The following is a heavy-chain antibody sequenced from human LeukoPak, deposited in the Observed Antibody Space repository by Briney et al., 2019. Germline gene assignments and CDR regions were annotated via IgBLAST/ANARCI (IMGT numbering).Heavy chain of an antibody. V-gene: IGHV3-23*01. D-gene: IGHD5-24*01. Sequence: PPGGSLRLSCEASGFSLSKAWMSWVRQAPGKGLEWVSAISGSGGSTYYADSVKGRFTISRDNSENTLYLQMNSLRAEDTAVYYCAKALEMATIYNPIDYWGQGTLVTVSS. CDR3: AKALEMATIYNPIDY. J-gene: IGHJ4*02. CDR2: ISGSGGST. CDR1: GFSLSKAW.